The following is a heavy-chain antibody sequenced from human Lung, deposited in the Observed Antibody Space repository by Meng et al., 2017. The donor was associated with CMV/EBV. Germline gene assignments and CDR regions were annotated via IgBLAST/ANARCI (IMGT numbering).Heavy chain of an antibody. J-gene: IGHJ3*02. V-gene: IGHV1-2*02. D-gene: IGHD3-3*01. Sequence: ASVXVSXKASGYTFTDYRMHWVRQAPGQGLEWMGWISPNNGATNYAQKFQGRVTMTRDTSINTAYMELNRLTYDDTAVYYCASKMYYDFRSAYRGTEGVDPFNIXGQGXLVTVSS. CDR2: ISPNNGAT. CDR3: ASKMYYDFRSAYRGTEGVDPFNI. CDR1: GYTFTDYR.